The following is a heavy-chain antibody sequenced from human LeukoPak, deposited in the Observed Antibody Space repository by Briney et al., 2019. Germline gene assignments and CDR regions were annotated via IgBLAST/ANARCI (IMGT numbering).Heavy chain of an antibody. J-gene: IGHJ4*02. V-gene: IGHV4-4*07. Sequence: SETLSLTCTVSGYSISSGYYWSWIRQPAGKGLEWIGRIYTSGSTNYNPSLKSRVTMSVDTSKNQFSLKLSSVTAADTAVYYCARDMSYYYGSGSYYSDWGQGTLVTVSS. CDR1: GYSISSGYY. D-gene: IGHD3-10*01. CDR3: ARDMSYYYGSGSYYSD. CDR2: IYTSGST.